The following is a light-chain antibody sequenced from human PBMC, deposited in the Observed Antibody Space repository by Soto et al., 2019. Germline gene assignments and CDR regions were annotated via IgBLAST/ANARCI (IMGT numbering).Light chain of an antibody. CDR1: ESVTDY. J-gene: IGKJ5*01. V-gene: IGKV3-11*01. CDR3: QQYNNWPPYT. CDR2: DVS. Sequence: EIVLTQSPATLSLSPGERGTLSCRASESVTDYLAWYQQKPGQAPRLLVYDVSNRATGIPARFSGGGSGTEFTLTIIGLQSEDFAVYYCQQYNNWPPYTFGQGPRLEI.